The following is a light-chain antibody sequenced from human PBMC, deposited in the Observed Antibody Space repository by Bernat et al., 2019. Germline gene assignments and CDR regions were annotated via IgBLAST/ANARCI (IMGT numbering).Light chain of an antibody. CDR1: SSDVGGYNL. CDR3: RSYAGGSALV. V-gene: IGLV2-23*02. J-gene: IGLJ2*01. CDR2: QVI. Sequence: QSALTQPASVSGSPGQSIAISCTGTSSDVGGYNLVSWFQQQPGKVPKLLIYQVIQRPSGVSDRFSGSKSGNTASLTISGLQAEDEADYYCRSYAGGSALVFGGGTKLTVL.